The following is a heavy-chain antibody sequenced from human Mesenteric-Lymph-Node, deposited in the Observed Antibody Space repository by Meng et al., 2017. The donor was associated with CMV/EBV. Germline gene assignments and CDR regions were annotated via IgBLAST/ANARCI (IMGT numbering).Heavy chain of an antibody. V-gene: IGHV3-30*02. CDR3: ATDNPVLDY. D-gene: IGHD5-12*01. J-gene: IGHJ4*02. CDR2: IWYDGSRK. CDR1: GIYG. Sequence: GESLKISCEASGIYGMHWVLQAPGKGLEWVAFIWYDGSRKYYGDSVKGRFTVSRDDSKNTVYLQMNSLRSEDTAMYFCATDNPVLDYWGQGTLVTVSS.